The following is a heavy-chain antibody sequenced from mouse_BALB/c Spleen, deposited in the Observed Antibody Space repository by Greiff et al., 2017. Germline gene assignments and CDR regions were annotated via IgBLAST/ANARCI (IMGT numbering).Heavy chain of an antibody. CDR2: IDPANGNT. CDR1: GFNIKDTY. Sequence: VQLQQSGAELVKPGASVKLSCTASGFNIKDTYMHWVKQRPEQGLEWIGRIDPANGNTKYDPKFQGKATITADTSSNTAYLQLSSLTSEDTAVYYCASLLYWYFDVWGAGTTVTVSS. V-gene: IGHV14-3*02. CDR3: ASLLYWYFDV. D-gene: IGHD2-1*01. J-gene: IGHJ1*01.